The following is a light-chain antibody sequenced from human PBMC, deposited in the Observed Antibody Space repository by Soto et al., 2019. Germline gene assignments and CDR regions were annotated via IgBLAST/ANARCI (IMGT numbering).Light chain of an antibody. CDR1: SSSIGAGYD. J-gene: IGLJ1*01. CDR2: ANS. CDR3: SLYTSENTYV. Sequence: QSVLTQPPSVSGAPGQRVTISCAGSSSSIGAGYDVHWYQQLPGAAPKLLIYANSNRPSGVPDRFSGSKSGTSASLAITGLQAADEADYYCSLYTSENTYVFGTGTKVTVL. V-gene: IGLV1-40*01.